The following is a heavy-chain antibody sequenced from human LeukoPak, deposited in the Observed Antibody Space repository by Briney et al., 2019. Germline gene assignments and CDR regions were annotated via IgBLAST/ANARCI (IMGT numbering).Heavy chain of an antibody. D-gene: IGHD1-14*01. V-gene: IGHV4-59*08. CDR2: IYYSGST. Sequence: PSETLSLTCTVSGGSISTYYWSWIRQPPGKGLEWIGYIYYSGSTNYNPSLKSRVTISVDTSKNQFSLKLSSVTAADTAVYYCARQTRSRTIYYYYYMDVWGKGTTVTISS. CDR3: ARQTRSRTIYYYYYMDV. CDR1: GGSISTYY. J-gene: IGHJ6*03.